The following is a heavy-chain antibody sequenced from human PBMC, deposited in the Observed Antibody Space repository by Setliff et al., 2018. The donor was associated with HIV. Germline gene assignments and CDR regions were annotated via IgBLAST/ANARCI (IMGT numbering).Heavy chain of an antibody. D-gene: IGHD1-1*01. CDR2: ISYDGNNK. V-gene: IGHV3-30*01. CDR1: GFIFSSYS. CDR3: ARARIPTGGTSTALDY. J-gene: IGHJ4*02. Sequence: GGSLRLSCAASGFIFSSYSTHWVRQAPGKGLEWVAVISYDGNNKNYADSVKGRFTISRDNSKNMLYLQMNSLRAEDTAVYYCARARIPTGGTSTALDYWGQGTLVTVSS.